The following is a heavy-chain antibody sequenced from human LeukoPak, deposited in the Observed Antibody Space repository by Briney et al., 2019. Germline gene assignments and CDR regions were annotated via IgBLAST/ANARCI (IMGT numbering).Heavy chain of an antibody. Sequence: GGSLRLSCVASGFTFDDYAMHWVRQAPGKGLEWVSGITWSSGTLAYVDSVKGRFTISRDNAKKSLYLQMNSLRAEDTALYYCAKSRPMVEALIGALDIWGQGTMVTVSS. J-gene: IGHJ3*02. CDR1: GFTFDDYA. V-gene: IGHV3-9*01. CDR3: AKSRPMVEALIGALDI. D-gene: IGHD6-6*01. CDR2: ITWSSGTL.